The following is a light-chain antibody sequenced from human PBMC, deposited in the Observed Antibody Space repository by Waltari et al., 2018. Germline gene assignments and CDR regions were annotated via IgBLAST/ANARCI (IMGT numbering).Light chain of an antibody. CDR2: GAS. Sequence: EIVLTQSPGTLSLSPGERATVSCRASQSVSSKYLAWYQQKVGHAPRLVIYGASSRATGIPDRFSGSGSGTDFTLTINRLEPEDFAVYYCQQYGSSQGYTFGQGTKLEI. V-gene: IGKV3-20*01. CDR3: QQYGSSQGYT. J-gene: IGKJ2*01. CDR1: QSVSSKY.